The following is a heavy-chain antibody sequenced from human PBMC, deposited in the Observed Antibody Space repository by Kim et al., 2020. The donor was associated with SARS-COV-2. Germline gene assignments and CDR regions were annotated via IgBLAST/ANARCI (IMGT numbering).Heavy chain of an antibody. Sequence: SRTLSLTCAISGDSVSSNSAAWHWIRQSPSRGLEWLGRTYYRSKWSNDYRVSVKSRITINPDTSKNQFSLQLNSVTPEDTAVYYCATGISGMDVWGQGTTVTVSS. J-gene: IGHJ6*02. CDR1: GDSVSSNSAA. V-gene: IGHV6-1*01. CDR3: ATGISGMDV. CDR2: TYYRSKWSN. D-gene: IGHD5-12*01.